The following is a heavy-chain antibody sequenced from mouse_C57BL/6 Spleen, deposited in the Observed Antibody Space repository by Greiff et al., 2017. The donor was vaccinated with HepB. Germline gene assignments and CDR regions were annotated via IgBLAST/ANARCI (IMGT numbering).Heavy chain of an antibody. CDR1: GFTFSDYG. CDR3: ARGVYGSGYAMDY. V-gene: IGHV5-17*01. Sequence: VQLQQSGGGLVKPGGSLKLSCAASGFTFSDYGMHWVRQAPEKGLEWVAYISSGSSTIYYADTVKGRFTISRDNAKNTLFLQMTSLRSEDTAMYYCARGVYGSGYAMDYWGQGTSVTVSS. D-gene: IGHD1-1*01. CDR2: ISSGSSTI. J-gene: IGHJ4*01.